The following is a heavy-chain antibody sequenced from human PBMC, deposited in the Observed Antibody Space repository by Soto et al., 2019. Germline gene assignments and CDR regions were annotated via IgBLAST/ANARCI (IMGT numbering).Heavy chain of an antibody. D-gene: IGHD2-15*01. CDR1: GFTFSNYW. CDR2: TNSDASVS. Sequence: EVQLVESGGGLVQPGGSLRLSCAASGFTFSNYWMYWVRQAPGKGLVWVSRTNSDASVSSYADSVKGRLTISRDNVKNTLYLQMNSLRAEDTAVYYCARGDCVGGTCYSLAGSFYYYMDVWGKGTTVTVFS. J-gene: IGHJ6*03. V-gene: IGHV3-74*01. CDR3: ARGDCVGGTCYSLAGSFYYYMDV.